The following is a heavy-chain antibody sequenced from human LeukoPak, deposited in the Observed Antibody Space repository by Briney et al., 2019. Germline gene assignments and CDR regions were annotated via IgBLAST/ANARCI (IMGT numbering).Heavy chain of an antibody. CDR1: GGTFNNYI. D-gene: IGHD2-21*02. Sequence: ASVKVSCKASGGTFNNYIVSWVRQAPGQGLEWMGGISPVSGTANYAQKFQGRVTITADKSTNTSYMEVSSLRYEDTAVYYCASCITVTVIESSYYYYMDVWGKGTTVTVSS. CDR2: ISPVSGTA. J-gene: IGHJ6*03. CDR3: ASCITVTVIESSYYYYMDV. V-gene: IGHV1-69*06.